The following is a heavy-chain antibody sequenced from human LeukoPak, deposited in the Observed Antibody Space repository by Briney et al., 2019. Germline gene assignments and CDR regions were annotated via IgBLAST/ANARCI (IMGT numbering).Heavy chain of an antibody. J-gene: IGHJ4*02. V-gene: IGHV1-18*01. D-gene: IGHD3-22*01. CDR1: GYTFTSYG. CDR3: ARVRHYDSSGPQDY. Sequence: ASVKVSCKVSGYTFTSYGISWARQAPGQGLEWMGWISAYNGNTNYAQKLQGRVTMTTDTSTSTAYMELRSLRSDDTAVYYCARVRHYDSSGPQDYWGQGTLVTVSS. CDR2: ISAYNGNT.